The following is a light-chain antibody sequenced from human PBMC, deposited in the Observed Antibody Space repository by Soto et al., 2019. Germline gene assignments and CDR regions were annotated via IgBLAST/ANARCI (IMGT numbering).Light chain of an antibody. Sequence: QSALTQPASVSGSPGQSITISCTGSSRDVGTNDYVSWYQHHPGKAPKVIIHEVTNRPSGISSRFSGSKSGNTASLGITGFQTGDEADYYCGSWDSSLSAYVFGTGTQLTVL. CDR3: GSWDSSLSAYV. J-gene: IGLJ1*01. CDR1: SRDVGTNDY. CDR2: EVT. V-gene: IGLV2-14*01.